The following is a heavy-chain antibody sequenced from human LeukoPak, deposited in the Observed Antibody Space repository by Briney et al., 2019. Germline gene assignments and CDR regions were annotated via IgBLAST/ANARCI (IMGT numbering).Heavy chain of an antibody. D-gene: IGHD5-24*01. CDR1: GFTFSSYG. V-gene: IGHV3-33*01. CDR3: ARNKDDNGYNPLHI. CDR2: IWYDGTNK. J-gene: IGHJ3*02. Sequence: GGSLRLSCTASGFTFSSYGMHWVRQAPGKGLEWVAVIWYDGTNKYYADSVQGRFTISRDNSKNTLYPQMNSLRAEDTAVYYCARNKDDNGYNPLHIWGQGTMVTVSS.